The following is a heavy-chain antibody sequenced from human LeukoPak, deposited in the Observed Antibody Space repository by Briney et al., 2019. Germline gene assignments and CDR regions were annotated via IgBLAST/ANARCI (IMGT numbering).Heavy chain of an antibody. V-gene: IGHV5-51*01. CDR3: ARGPYGYASSATLGSYNWFDP. CDR1: GYSFTDYW. Sequence: RGESLKISCKGSGYSFTDYWIGWVRQMPGKGLEWMGIIYPGDSHTRYSPSFQDQVTISADKSINTAYLQWSSLKASDTAMYYCARGPYGYASSATLGSYNWFDPWGQRTLVTVSS. CDR2: IYPGDSHT. J-gene: IGHJ5*02. D-gene: IGHD3-10*01.